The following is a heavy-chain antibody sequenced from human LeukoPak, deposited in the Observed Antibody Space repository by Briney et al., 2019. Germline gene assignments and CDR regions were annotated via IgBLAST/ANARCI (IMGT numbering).Heavy chain of an antibody. CDR2: TYYRYKWYN. J-gene: IGHJ4*02. CDR1: GVSVTSNNGA. D-gene: IGHD6-19*01. CDR3: ARDLGNTGWYTFDY. V-gene: IGHV6-1*01. Sequence: SQTLSLTCAISGVSVTSNNGAWNWIRQSPSRGLDWLGWTYYRYKWYNEYAVSMEGRITINPDTSKNQFSLQLNSVTPEDTAVYYCARDLGNTGWYTFDYWGQGTLATVSS.